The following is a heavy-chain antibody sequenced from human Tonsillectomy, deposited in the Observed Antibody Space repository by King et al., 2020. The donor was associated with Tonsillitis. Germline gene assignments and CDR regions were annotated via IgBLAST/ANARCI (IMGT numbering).Heavy chain of an antibody. D-gene: IGHD3-10*01. CDR2: IKSKTDGATT. CDR1: GFTFSDAW. CDR3: TTEWRVYWYDSGSYYNGPGDV. J-gene: IGHJ6*02. Sequence: VQLVESGGGLVKPGGSLRLSRAASGFTFSDAWMSWVRQVPGKGLEWVGRIKSKTDGATTDYAAPVKGRFAISRDDSKNTLYLQMNSLKTEDSAVYYCTTEWRVYWYDSGSYYNGPGDVWGQGTTVTVSS. V-gene: IGHV3-15*01.